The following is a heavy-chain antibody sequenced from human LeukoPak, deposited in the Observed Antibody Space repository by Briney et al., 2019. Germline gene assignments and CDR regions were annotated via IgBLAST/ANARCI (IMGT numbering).Heavy chain of an antibody. Sequence: GGSLRLSCAASGFTFSSYWMHWVRQAPGKALVWVSRINSDGSSTSYADSVKGRFTISRDNAKNTLYLQMNSLRAEDTAVYYCARGSGYYDFWSGNFDYWGQGTLVTVSS. CDR2: INSDGSST. J-gene: IGHJ4*02. CDR3: ARGSGYYDFWSGNFDY. CDR1: GFTFSSYW. D-gene: IGHD3-3*01. V-gene: IGHV3-74*01.